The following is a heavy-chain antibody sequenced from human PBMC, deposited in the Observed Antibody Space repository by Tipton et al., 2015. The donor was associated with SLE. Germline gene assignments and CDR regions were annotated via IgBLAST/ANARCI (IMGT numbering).Heavy chain of an antibody. Sequence: TLSLTCTVSYGSIDSPDYYWSWIRQPAGKGLEWIGRIYSTGTTHYNHYNPSLKSRVTISVDTSENQFSLKLTSVTAADTAVYYCARGIMGLRGFDYWGQGTLVTVSS. CDR1: YGSIDSPDYY. V-gene: IGHV4-61*02. D-gene: IGHD3-16*01. J-gene: IGHJ4*02. CDR2: IYSTGTT. CDR3: ARGIMGLRGFDY.